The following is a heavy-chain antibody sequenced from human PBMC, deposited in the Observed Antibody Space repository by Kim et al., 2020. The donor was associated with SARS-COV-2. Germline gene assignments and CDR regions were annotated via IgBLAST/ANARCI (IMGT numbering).Heavy chain of an antibody. J-gene: IGHJ4*02. CDR2: T. CDR3: SRELAGAADY. D-gene: IGHD1-26*01. V-gene: IGHV3-74*01. Sequence: TNDADSVKGRHTISRDNARSTLYLQMSSLRVEDTGVYYCSRELAGAADYWGQGTLVTVSS.